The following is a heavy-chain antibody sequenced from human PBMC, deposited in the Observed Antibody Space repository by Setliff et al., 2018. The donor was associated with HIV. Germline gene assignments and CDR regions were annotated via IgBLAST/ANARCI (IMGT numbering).Heavy chain of an antibody. CDR3: ARGQFRLRPDSLDL. D-gene: IGHD2-21*01. V-gene: IGHV3-33*01. CDR1: GFTFSVHG. Sequence: SCEASGFTFSVHGMHWVRQAPGKGLEWLAVIWYDGGKKYYADSVQGRFTISRDDSKNTLYLQMNSLRAEDTAVYYCARGQFRLRPDSLDLWGQGTLVTVSS. J-gene: IGHJ3*01. CDR2: IWYDGGKK.